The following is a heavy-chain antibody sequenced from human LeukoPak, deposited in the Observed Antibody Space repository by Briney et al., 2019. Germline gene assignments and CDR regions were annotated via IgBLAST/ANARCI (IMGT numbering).Heavy chain of an antibody. D-gene: IGHD6-19*01. CDR3: ARGIKYSSGWYGQEWFDP. Sequence: ASVKVSCKASGYTFTSYDINWVRQATGQGLEWMGWMNPNSGNTGYAQKFQGRVTMTRNTSISTAYMELSSLRSEDTAVYYCARGIKYSSGWYGQEWFDPWGQGTLVTVSS. J-gene: IGHJ5*02. V-gene: IGHV1-8*01. CDR2: MNPNSGNT. CDR1: GYTFTSYD.